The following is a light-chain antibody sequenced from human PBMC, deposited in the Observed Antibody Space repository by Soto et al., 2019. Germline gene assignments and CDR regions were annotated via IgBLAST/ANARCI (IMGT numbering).Light chain of an antibody. Sequence: DIQMTQSPSTLSASVGDRVTITCRASQSISSWLAWYQQKPGKAPKLLIYDASSLESGVPSKFSGSGSGTEFTLNISGLQPDDFATYYCQQYNSYSYTFGQGTKLEIK. V-gene: IGKV1-5*01. CDR3: QQYNSYSYT. CDR1: QSISSW. CDR2: DAS. J-gene: IGKJ2*01.